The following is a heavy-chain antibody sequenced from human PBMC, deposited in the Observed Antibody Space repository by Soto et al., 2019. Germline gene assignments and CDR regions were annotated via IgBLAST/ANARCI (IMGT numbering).Heavy chain of an antibody. CDR1: GCSVSRNTAA. J-gene: IGHJ4*02. V-gene: IGHV6-1*01. CDR2: TYYRSNWRH. Sequence: SPNLSLTCAISGCSVSRNTAAWNWSRSSPSRGLEWLGRTYYRSNWRHDYAVSVKSRITVNPDTSKNHFSLQLNSVTPDDTAVYYCARGVAGSGFDLWGQGTLVTVSS. D-gene: IGHD6-19*01. CDR3: ARGVAGSGFDL.